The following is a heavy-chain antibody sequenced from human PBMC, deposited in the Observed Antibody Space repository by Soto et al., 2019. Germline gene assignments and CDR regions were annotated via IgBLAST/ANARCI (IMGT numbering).Heavy chain of an antibody. CDR1: GFTISTYS. V-gene: IGHV3-48*01. Sequence: GGSLRLSCAASGFTISTYSMNWVRQDPGKGLEWVSYISSSSSTIFYTDSVKGRFTVSRDNAKNSLYLQMNSLRAEDTAVYYCARDEVLWFGESLYYYYYGMDVWGQGTTVTVSS. J-gene: IGHJ6*02. CDR3: ARDEVLWFGESLYYYYYGMDV. CDR2: ISSSSSTI. D-gene: IGHD3-10*01.